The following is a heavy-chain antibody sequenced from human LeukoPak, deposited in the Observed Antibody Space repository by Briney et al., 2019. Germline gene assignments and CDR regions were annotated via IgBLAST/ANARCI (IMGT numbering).Heavy chain of an antibody. CDR3: ARDIAAAGNYFDY. D-gene: IGHD6-13*01. CDR2: VSSSGSTI. V-gene: IGHV3-11*01. Sequence: GGSLRLSCAASGFTFSDYYMSWIRQAPGKGLEWVSYVSSSGSTIYYADSVKGRFTISRDNAKNSLYLQMNSLRAGDTAVYYCARDIAAAGNYFDYWGQGTLVTVSS. J-gene: IGHJ4*02. CDR1: GFTFSDYY.